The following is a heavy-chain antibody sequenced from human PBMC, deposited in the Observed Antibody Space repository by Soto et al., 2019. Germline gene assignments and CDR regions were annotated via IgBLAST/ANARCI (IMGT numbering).Heavy chain of an antibody. CDR2: ISAYNGNT. Sequence: GSVKVSCKASGYTITSYGISWVRQAPGQGLEWMGWISAYNGNTNYAQKLQGRVTMTTDTSTSTAYMELRSLRSDDTAVYYCARGRFGATTVTTYYYYYGMDVWGQGTTVTVSS. CDR1: GYTITSYG. D-gene: IGHD4-17*01. J-gene: IGHJ6*02. V-gene: IGHV1-18*01. CDR3: ARGRFGATTVTTYYYYYGMDV.